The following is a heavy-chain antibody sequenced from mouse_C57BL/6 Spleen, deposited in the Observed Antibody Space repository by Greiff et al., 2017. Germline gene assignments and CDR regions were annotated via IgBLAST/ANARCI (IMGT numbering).Heavy chain of an antibody. CDR2: ISDGGSYT. CDR3: ARDTDYYGSSYVDYFDY. Sequence: EVMLVESGGGLVKPGGSLKLSCAASGFTFSSYAMSWVRQTPEKRLEWVATISDGGSYTYYPDNVKGRFTISRDNAKNNLYLQMSHLKSEDTAMYYCARDTDYYGSSYVDYFDYWGQGTTLTVSS. D-gene: IGHD1-1*01. J-gene: IGHJ2*01. V-gene: IGHV5-4*01. CDR1: GFTFSSYA.